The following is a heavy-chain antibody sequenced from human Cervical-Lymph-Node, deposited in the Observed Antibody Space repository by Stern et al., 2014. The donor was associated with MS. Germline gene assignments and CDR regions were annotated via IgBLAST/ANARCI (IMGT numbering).Heavy chain of an antibody. CDR3: ARRLYYYAPFDP. CDR1: GYSFTRYW. Sequence: EVQLVQSGAEVKQPGESLKISCKGSGYSFTRYWIGWEHQMPRKSLEWMGIIYPGDSDTRYSPSFQSPATIYADNSIGIAYMQTRSLKASDTAMYYCARRLYYYAPFDPWGQGTLVTVSS. J-gene: IGHJ5*02. D-gene: IGHD3-10*01. CDR2: IYPGDSDT. V-gene: IGHV5-51*07.